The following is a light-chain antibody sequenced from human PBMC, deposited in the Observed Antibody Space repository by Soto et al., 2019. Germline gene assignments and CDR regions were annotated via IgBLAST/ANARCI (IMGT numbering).Light chain of an antibody. Sequence: QSALTQPASVSGSPGQSITISCTGTSSDVGGYNYFSWYQQHPGKAPKLMIYDVSNRPSWVSNRFSGSKSGNTASLTISGLQSEDEADYYCSSYTSSSTYVFGTGTKLTVL. CDR3: SSYTSSSTYV. CDR1: SSDVGGYNY. CDR2: DVS. J-gene: IGLJ1*01. V-gene: IGLV2-14*01.